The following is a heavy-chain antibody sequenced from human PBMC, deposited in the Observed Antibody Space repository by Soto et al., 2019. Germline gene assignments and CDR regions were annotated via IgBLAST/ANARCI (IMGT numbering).Heavy chain of an antibody. V-gene: IGHV3-30-3*01. Sequence: GGSLRLSCAASGFTFSSYAMHWVRQAPGKGLEWVAVISYDGSNKYYADSVKGRFTISRDNSKNTLYLQMNSLRAEDTAVYYCARDPYRGQWLVKYYFDYWGQGTLVTVSS. CDR2: ISYDGSNK. J-gene: IGHJ4*02. CDR1: GFTFSSYA. D-gene: IGHD6-19*01. CDR3: ARDPYRGQWLVKYYFDY.